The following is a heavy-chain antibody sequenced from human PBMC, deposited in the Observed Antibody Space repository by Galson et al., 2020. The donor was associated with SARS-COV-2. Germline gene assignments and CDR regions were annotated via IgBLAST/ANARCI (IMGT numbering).Heavy chain of an antibody. Sequence: GGSLRLSCAASGFTFSSYEMNWVRQAPGKGLEWVSYISSSGSTIYYADSVKGRFTISRDNAKNSLYLQMNSLRAEDTAVYYCARGGLFDWFDPWGQGTLVTVSS. V-gene: IGHV3-48*03. CDR2: ISSSGSTI. CDR1: GFTFSSYE. J-gene: IGHJ5*02. CDR3: ARGGLFDWFDP. D-gene: IGHD2-21*01.